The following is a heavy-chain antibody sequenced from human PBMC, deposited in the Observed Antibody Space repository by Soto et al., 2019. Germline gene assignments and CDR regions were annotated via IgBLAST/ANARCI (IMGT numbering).Heavy chain of an antibody. CDR3: ARAEYSGTVVAY. CDR1: RDSINEYY. V-gene: IGHV4-59*01. J-gene: IGHJ4*02. CDR2: VYYPATT. Sequence: SETLSLTCTVSRDSINEYYWSWIRQPPGKGLEWIGYVYYPATTNYNPSLRSRVTIPVDTSKNQFSLRLSSVTAADTAMYYCARAEYSGTVVAYWGQGTLLTVSS. D-gene: IGHD1-26*01.